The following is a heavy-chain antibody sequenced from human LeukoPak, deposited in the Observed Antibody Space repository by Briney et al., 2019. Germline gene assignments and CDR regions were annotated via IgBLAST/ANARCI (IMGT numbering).Heavy chain of an antibody. CDR3: PRDPLSTNDFDI. D-gene: IGHD1-1*01. CDR1: GGSITNSY. J-gene: IGHJ3*02. Sequence: PSETLSLTCTVSGGSITNSYWNWIRQSPGKGLEWIGYINHSGNTNYNPSLKSRVTISVDTSKNQFSLKLSSVTAADTAVYFCPRDPLSTNDFDIWGQGTMVTVSS. CDR2: INHSGNT. V-gene: IGHV4-59*01.